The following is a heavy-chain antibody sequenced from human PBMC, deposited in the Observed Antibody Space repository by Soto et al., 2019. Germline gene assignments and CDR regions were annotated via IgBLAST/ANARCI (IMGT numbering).Heavy chain of an antibody. V-gene: IGHV3-23*01. CDR2: ISGSGGDT. D-gene: IGHD3-10*01. CDR1: GFTFSTYA. J-gene: IGHJ3*02. Sequence: PGGSLRLCCAASGFTFSTYAVNWVRQAPGKGPEWVSVISGSGGDTKYADSVKGRFTISRDNSKNTLYLQMNSLRVEDTAVYYCARKFFYKSGNHHPDVFDMWGQATMVTVSS. CDR3: ARKFFYKSGNHHPDVFDM.